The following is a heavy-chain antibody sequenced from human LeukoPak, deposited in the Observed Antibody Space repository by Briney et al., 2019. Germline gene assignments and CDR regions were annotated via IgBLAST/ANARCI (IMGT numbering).Heavy chain of an antibody. CDR2: ISGSGGST. D-gene: IGHD6-6*01. CDR3: AKDLVYSSSVVSRDAFDI. Sequence: GGSLRLSCAASGFTFSSYAMSRVRQAPGKGLEWVSAISGSGGSTYYADSVKGRFTISRDNSKNTLYLQMNSLRAEDTAVYYCAKDLVYSSSVVSRDAFDIWGQGTMVTVSS. CDR1: GFTFSSYA. V-gene: IGHV3-23*01. J-gene: IGHJ3*02.